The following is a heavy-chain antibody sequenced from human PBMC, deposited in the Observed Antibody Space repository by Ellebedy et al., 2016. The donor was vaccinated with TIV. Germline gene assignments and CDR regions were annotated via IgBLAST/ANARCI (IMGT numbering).Heavy chain of an antibody. CDR1: GFTFSRHW. CDR3: ARLIGGTCQCAFDI. J-gene: IGHJ3*02. CDR2: INQDGGEK. D-gene: IGHD2-15*01. Sequence: GESLKISCAASGFTFSRHWMSWVRQGPGMGLEWVANINQDGGEKNYVDSVRGRFTISRVNAKNSLYLQMNSLRAEDTAVYYCARLIGGTCQCAFDIWGQGTMVTVSS. V-gene: IGHV3-7*01.